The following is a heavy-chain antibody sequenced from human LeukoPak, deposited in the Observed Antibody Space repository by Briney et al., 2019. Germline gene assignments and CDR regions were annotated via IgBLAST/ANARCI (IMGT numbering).Heavy chain of an antibody. D-gene: IGHD6-19*01. V-gene: IGHV4-38-2*01. CDR1: GYSISSGYY. J-gene: IGHJ4*02. CDR2: IYYSGST. Sequence: SETLSLTCAVSGYSISSGYYWGWIRQPPGKGLEWIGSIYYSGSTYYNPSLKSRVTISVDTSKNQFSLKLSSVTAADTAVYYCASPLSSGWSEFDYWGQGTLVTVSS. CDR3: ASPLSSGWSEFDY.